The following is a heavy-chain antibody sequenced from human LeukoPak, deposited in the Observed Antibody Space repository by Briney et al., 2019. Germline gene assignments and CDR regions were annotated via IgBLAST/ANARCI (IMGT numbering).Heavy chain of an antibody. V-gene: IGHV3-33*01. CDR2: MWYDGSNE. CDR1: GFTFSSYG. Sequence: PGGSLRLSCAASGFTFSSYGMHWVRQVPGKGLEWVAVMWYDGSNEYYADSVKGRFTISRDNSKNTLYLQVNSLRAEDTAVYYCARDGGAMVRGVIDYWGQGTLVTVSS. D-gene: IGHD3-10*01. J-gene: IGHJ4*02. CDR3: ARDGGAMVRGVIDY.